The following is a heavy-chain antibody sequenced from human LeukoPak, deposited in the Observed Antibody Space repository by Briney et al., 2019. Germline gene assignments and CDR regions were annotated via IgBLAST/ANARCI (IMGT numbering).Heavy chain of an antibody. CDR3: ARGDSNGWSP. D-gene: IGHD6-19*01. V-gene: IGHV1-69*06. Sequence: SVKVSCKASGGTFSKYAIIWVRQAPGQGLEWMGGIIPIFGTTNYAQKFQGRVTITADKFTSTTYMELSSLRSEDTAIYYCARGDSNGWSPWSQGTLVTVSS. J-gene: IGHJ5*02. CDR1: GGTFSKYA. CDR2: IIPIFGTT.